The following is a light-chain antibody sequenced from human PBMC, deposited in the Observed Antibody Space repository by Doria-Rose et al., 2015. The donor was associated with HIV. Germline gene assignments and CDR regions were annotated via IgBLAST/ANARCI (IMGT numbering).Light chain of an antibody. Sequence: TQSPGTLSLSPGERATLSCRASQNFSSTYLAWYQQKPGQAPSLLIYDGSTRATGIPDRFSASGSGTDLTLTINRLEPEDFALYYCHQYGTSWTFGQGTKVEI. CDR1: QNFSSTY. V-gene: IGKV3-20*01. CDR2: DGS. CDR3: HQYGTSWT. J-gene: IGKJ1*01.